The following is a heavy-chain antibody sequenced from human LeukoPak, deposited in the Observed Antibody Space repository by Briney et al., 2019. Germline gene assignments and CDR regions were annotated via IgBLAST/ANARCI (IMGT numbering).Heavy chain of an antibody. J-gene: IGHJ4*02. CDR1: GFTFSTYA. D-gene: IGHD5-18*01. V-gene: IGHV3-23*01. Sequence: GGSLRLSCAASGFTFSTYAMSWVRQAPGKGLEWVSAIIGSGGSTYYADSVKGRFTISRDNSKNTLYLQMNSLRAEDTAVYYCASGYSYGHTFDYWGQGTLVTVSS. CDR3: ASGYSYGHTFDY. CDR2: IIGSGGST.